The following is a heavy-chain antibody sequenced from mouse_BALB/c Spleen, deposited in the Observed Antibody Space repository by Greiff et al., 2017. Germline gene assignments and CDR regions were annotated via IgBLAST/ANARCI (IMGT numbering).Heavy chain of an antibody. Sequence: QVQLQQPGAELVKPGASVKLSCTASGYTFTSYWMHWVKQRPGQGLEWIGEINPSNGRTNYNEKFKSKATLTVDKSASTAYMQLSSLTSEESAVYCGARRANYFDYWGQGTTLTVSS. CDR3: ARRANYFDY. D-gene: IGHD3-1*01. CDR2: INPSNGRT. V-gene: IGHV1S81*02. CDR1: GYTFTSYW. J-gene: IGHJ2*01.